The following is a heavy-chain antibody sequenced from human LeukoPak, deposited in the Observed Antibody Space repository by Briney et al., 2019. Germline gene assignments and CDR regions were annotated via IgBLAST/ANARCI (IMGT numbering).Heavy chain of an antibody. CDR3: ARDPYYGGNSDWFDP. CDR2: ISAYNGNT. J-gene: IGHJ5*02. CDR1: GYTFTSYG. Sequence: ASVKVSCKASGYTFTSYGISWVRQAPGQGLEWMGWISAYNGNTNYAQKLQGRVTMTTDTSTSTAYMELRSLRSDDTAAYYCARDPYYGGNSDWFDPWGQGTLVTVSS. V-gene: IGHV1-18*01. D-gene: IGHD4-23*01.